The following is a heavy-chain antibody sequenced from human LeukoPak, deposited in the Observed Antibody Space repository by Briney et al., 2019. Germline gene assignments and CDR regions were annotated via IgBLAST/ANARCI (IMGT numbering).Heavy chain of an antibody. Sequence: SETLSLTCTVSGGSISSYYWSWIRQPPGKGLEWIGYIYYSGSTNYNPSLKSRVTISADTSKNQFSLKLSSVTAADTAVYYCARERYYGMDVWGPGTTVTVFS. CDR1: GGSISSYY. CDR2: IYYSGST. CDR3: ARERYYGMDV. V-gene: IGHV4-59*01. J-gene: IGHJ6*02.